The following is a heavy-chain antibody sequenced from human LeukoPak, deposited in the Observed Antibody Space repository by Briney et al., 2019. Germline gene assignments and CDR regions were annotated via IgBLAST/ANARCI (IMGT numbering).Heavy chain of an antibody. Sequence: GGSLRLSCAASGFTFRNYVIHWVRQAPGKGLEWVAVTSSDLNVKLYADSVKGRYTISRDNSRSTLYLQMNSLRPEDTAIYYCAREGYYGSGSPPSLYFDYWGQGTLVTVSS. CDR2: TSSDLNVK. V-gene: IGHV3-30-3*01. CDR3: AREGYYGSGSPPSLYFDY. CDR1: GFTFRNYV. J-gene: IGHJ4*02. D-gene: IGHD3-10*01.